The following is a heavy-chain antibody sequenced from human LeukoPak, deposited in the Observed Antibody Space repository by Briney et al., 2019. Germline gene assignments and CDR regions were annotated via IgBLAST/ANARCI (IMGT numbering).Heavy chain of an antibody. V-gene: IGHV4-39*01. Sequence: SETPSLTCTVSGGSISSSSAYWGWIRQPPGKGLEWIGSIYYSKNTYYNPSLKSRVTISADTSKNQFSLTLGSVSATDTAVYYCVSPRGFSYGYFDYWGQGTLVTVYS. D-gene: IGHD5-18*01. CDR1: GGSISSSSAY. CDR3: VSPRGFSYGYFDY. J-gene: IGHJ4*02. CDR2: IYYSKNT.